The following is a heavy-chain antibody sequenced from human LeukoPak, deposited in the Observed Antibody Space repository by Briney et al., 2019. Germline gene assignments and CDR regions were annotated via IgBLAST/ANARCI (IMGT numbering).Heavy chain of an antibody. D-gene: IGHD3-3*01. CDR1: GFKFDDYA. CDR3: AKDYNYDFWSGLPGSFDY. Sequence: GGSLRLSCAASGFKFDDYAMHWVRQAPGKGLEWVSGISWNSGSIGYADSVKGRFTISRDNAKNSLYLQMNSLRAEDTALYYCAKDYNYDFWSGLPGSFDYWGQGTLVTVSS. V-gene: IGHV3-9*01. J-gene: IGHJ4*02. CDR2: ISWNSGSI.